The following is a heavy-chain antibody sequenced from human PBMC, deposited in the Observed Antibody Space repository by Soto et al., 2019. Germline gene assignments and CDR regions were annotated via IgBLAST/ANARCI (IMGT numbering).Heavy chain of an antibody. Sequence: SETLSLTCTVSGDSISSDYYHWTWIRQSPGKGLEWIGYIHHSGSILYNPSLKSRVTISVDTSKNQFSLHLTSVTAADTAVYFCDSEHGGGDSFAARGQGNTVTASS. CDR3: DSEHGGGDSFAA. J-gene: IGHJ6*02. V-gene: IGHV4-30-4*08. D-gene: IGHD2-21*02. CDR2: IHHSGSI. CDR1: GDSISSDYYH.